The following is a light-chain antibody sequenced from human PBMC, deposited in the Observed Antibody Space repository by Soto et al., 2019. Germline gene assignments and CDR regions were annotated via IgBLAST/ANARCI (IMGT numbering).Light chain of an antibody. CDR3: AAWDDSLRGPGAYV. V-gene: IGLV1-47*01. CDR1: SSNIGSNY. Sequence: QSVLTQPPSASGTPGQRVTISCSGSSSNIGSNYAYWYQQLPGTAPKLLIYRNNQRPSGVPDRFSGSKSGTSASLAISGLRSEDEADYYCAAWDDSLRGPGAYVFGTGTKLTVL. J-gene: IGLJ1*01. CDR2: RNN.